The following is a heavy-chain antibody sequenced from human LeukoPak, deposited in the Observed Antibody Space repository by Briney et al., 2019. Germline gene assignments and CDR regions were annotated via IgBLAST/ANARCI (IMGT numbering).Heavy chain of an antibody. CDR3: AREGPRGNSQFDY. D-gene: IGHD2/OR15-2a*01. J-gene: IGHJ4*02. CDR2: IWYDGSNK. CDR1: GFTFSSYG. V-gene: IGHV3-33*01. Sequence: KPGGSLRLSCAASGFTFSSYGMHWVRQAPGKGLEWVAVIWYDGSNKYYADSVKGRFTISRDNSKNTLYLQMNSLRAEDTAVYYCAREGPRGNSQFDYWGQGTLVTVSS.